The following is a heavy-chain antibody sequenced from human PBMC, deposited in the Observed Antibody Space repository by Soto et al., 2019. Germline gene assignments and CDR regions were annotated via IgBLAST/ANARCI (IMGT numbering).Heavy chain of an antibody. D-gene: IGHD4-17*01. CDR1: GFSLSTSGVG. J-gene: IGHJ4*02. CDR3: AHRLVTTSTAYFDY. V-gene: IGHV2-5*02. Sequence: QITLKESGPPLVKPTQTLTLTCTFSGFSLSTSGVGVGWIRQPPGKALEWLALIYWDDDKRYSPSLKSRLTITKDTSKNQVVLTMTTMDPVDTATYDCAHRLVTTSTAYFDYWGQGTLVTVSS. CDR2: IYWDDDK.